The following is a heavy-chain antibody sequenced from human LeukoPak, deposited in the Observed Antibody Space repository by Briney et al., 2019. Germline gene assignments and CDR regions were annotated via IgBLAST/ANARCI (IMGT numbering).Heavy chain of an antibody. CDR2: IDWDGGNT. J-gene: IGHJ3*02. D-gene: IGHD3-22*01. CDR1: GFTFDDYT. Sequence: GGSLRLSCAASGFTFDDYTMHWVRQAPGKGLEWVSFIDWDGGNTYYADSVKGRFTISRDNSKNSLYLQMHRLRTEDTALYYCAKARGLIGCAFDIWGQGTMVTVSS. V-gene: IGHV3-43*01. CDR3: AKARGLIGCAFDI.